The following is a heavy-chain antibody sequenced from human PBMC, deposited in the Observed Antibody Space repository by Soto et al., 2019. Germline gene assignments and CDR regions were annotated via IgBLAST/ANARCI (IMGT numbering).Heavy chain of an antibody. J-gene: IGHJ4*02. CDR3: AKDPPRYCSGGSCYMPTDYFDY. D-gene: IGHD2-15*01. CDR1: GFTFSSDA. V-gene: IGHV3-23*01. CDR2: ISGSGGST. Sequence: EVQLLESGGGLVQPGGSLRLSCAASGFTFSSDAMSWVRQAPGKGLEWVSAISGSGGSTYYADSVKGRFTISRDNSKNTLYLQMNSRRAEDTAVYYCAKDPPRYCSGGSCYMPTDYFDYWGRGTLVTVSS.